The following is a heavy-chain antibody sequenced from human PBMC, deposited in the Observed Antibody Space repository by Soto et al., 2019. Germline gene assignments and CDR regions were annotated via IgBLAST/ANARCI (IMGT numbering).Heavy chain of an antibody. CDR3: AREAWESNFDF. CDR1: GDSITTGGYS. V-gene: IGHV4-30-2*01. J-gene: IGHJ4*02. CDR2: IYHTGTA. Sequence: SGTLSLTCNVSGDSITTGGYSWSWIRQPPGKGLEWIGYIYHTGTAYYNPSLKSRVTLSVDRSKNQFSLSLSSMTAADTAVYYCAREAWESNFDFRGQATLVTVSS. D-gene: IGHD1-26*01.